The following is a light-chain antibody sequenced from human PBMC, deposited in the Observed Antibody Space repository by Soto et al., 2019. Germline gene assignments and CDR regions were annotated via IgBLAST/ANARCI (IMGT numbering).Light chain of an antibody. Sequence: QSVLTQPPSVSGAPGQRVTIPCTGSSSNIGAGYDVHWYQQLPGTAPKVLIYGNSDRPSGVPDRFTGSKSGTSASLGITGLQAEDEADYYCQSYDSSLSGWGFGGGTKLTVL. J-gene: IGLJ3*02. V-gene: IGLV1-40*01. CDR3: QSYDSSLSGWG. CDR2: GNS. CDR1: SSNIGAGYD.